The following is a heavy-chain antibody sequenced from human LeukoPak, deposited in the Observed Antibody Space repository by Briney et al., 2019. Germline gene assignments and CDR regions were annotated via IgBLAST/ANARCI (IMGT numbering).Heavy chain of an antibody. V-gene: IGHV1-2*02. CDR3: ARVLYLGSSSLTGY. CDR2: INPNSGGT. J-gene: IGHJ4*02. D-gene: IGHD6-6*01. CDR1: GYTFTGYY. Sequence: ASVTVSCKASGYTFTGYYMHWVRQAPGQGLEWMGWINPNSGGTNYAQKFQGRVTMTRDTSISTAYMELSRLRSDDTAVYYCARVLYLGSSSLTGYWGQGTLVTVSS.